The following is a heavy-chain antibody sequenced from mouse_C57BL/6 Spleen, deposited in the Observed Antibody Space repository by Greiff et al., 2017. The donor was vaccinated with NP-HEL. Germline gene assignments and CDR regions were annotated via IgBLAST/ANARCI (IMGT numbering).Heavy chain of an antibody. Sequence: EVQLVESGPGLVKPSQSLSLTCSVTGYSIPSGYYWHWIRQFPGNKLDWMGYINYDGSNTFNPSPKNRISITRDTAKNQFFLKLNSVTTEDTATYYCARDYYGSYFDVWGTGTTVTVSA. CDR1: GYSIPSGYY. CDR2: INYDGSN. D-gene: IGHD1-1*01. J-gene: IGHJ1*03. CDR3: ARDYYGSYFDV. V-gene: IGHV3-6*01.